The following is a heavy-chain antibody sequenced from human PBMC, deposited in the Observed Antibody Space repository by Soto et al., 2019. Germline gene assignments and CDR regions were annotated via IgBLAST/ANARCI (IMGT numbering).Heavy chain of an antibody. CDR1: GGSFSVYY. Sequence: SETLSLTCAVYGGSFSVYYWSLIRQPPGKGLEWIGEINHSGSTNYNPSLKSRVTISVDTSKNQFSLKLSSVTAADTAVYYCARGRYFDWLSDYWSDPWGQGTLVTVSS. V-gene: IGHV4-34*01. CDR2: INHSGST. D-gene: IGHD3-9*01. CDR3: ARGRYFDWLSDYWSDP. J-gene: IGHJ5*02.